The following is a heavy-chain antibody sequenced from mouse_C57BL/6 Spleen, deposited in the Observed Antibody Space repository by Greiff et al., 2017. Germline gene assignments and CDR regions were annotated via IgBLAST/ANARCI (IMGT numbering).Heavy chain of an antibody. CDR1: GFNIKDYY. CDR2: IDPEDGDT. J-gene: IGHJ2*01. D-gene: IGHD2-2*01. Sequence: EVQLQQSGAELVRPGASVKLSCTASGFNIKDYYMHWVKQRPEQGLEWIGRIDPEDGDTEYAPKFQGKATMTADTSSNTSYLQLSSLTSEDTAVYYCTTNGYDRCPFDYWGQGTTLTVSS. V-gene: IGHV14-1*01. CDR3: TTNGYDRCPFDY.